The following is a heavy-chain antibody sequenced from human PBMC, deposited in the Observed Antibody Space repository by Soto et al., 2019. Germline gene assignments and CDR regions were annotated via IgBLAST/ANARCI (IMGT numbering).Heavy chain of an antibody. CDR3: ARNPLPTTVNVPLGYYYYGMDV. V-gene: IGHV1-69*06. CDR2: IIPIFGTA. Sequence: SVKVSCKASGGTFSSYAISWVRQAPGQGLEWMGGIIPIFGTANYAQKFQGRVTITADKSTSTAYMELSSLRSEDTAVYYCARNPLPTTVNVPLGYYYYGMDVWGQGTTVTVSS. J-gene: IGHJ6*02. CDR1: GGTFSSYA. D-gene: IGHD4-17*01.